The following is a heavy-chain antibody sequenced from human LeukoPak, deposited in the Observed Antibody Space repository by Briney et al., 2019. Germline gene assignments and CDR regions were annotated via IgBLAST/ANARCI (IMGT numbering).Heavy chain of an antibody. CDR2: ISYDGSNK. V-gene: IGHV3-30-3*01. CDR1: GFTLSSYA. CDR3: ARGDIRFLEWLLAYYYYGMDV. J-gene: IGHJ6*02. D-gene: IGHD3-3*01. Sequence: GRSLRLSCAASGFTLSSYAMHWVRQAPGKGLEWVAVISYDGSNKYYADSVKGRFTISRDNSKNTLYLQMNSLRAEDTAVYYCARGDIRFLEWLLAYYYYGMDVWGQGTTVTVSS.